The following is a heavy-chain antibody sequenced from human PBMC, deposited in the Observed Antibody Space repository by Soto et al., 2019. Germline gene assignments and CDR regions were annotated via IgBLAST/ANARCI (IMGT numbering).Heavy chain of an antibody. CDR2: IYYSGST. Sequence: QVQLQESGPGLVKPSQTLSLTCTVSGGSISSGDYYWSWIRQPPGKGLEWIGYIYYSGSTYYNPAXQXXVTISVDTSKHQFSLKLSSVTAADTAVYYCARAWTFGDHRGWGQGTLVTVSS. D-gene: IGHD3-10*01. J-gene: IGHJ4*02. CDR1: GGSISSGDYY. CDR3: ARAWTFGDHRG. V-gene: IGHV4-30-4*01.